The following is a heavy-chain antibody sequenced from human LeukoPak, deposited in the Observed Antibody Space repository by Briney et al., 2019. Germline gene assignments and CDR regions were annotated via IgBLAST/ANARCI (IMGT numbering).Heavy chain of an antibody. Sequence: ASVKVSCKASGCTFSSYAISWVRQAPGQGLEWMGGIIPIFGTANYAQKFQGRVTITADESTSTAYMELSSLRSEDTAVYYCARGGYGSGSYFDYWGQGTLVTVSS. CDR2: IIPIFGTA. V-gene: IGHV1-69*13. J-gene: IGHJ4*02. CDR1: GCTFSSYA. CDR3: ARGGYGSGSYFDY. D-gene: IGHD3-10*01.